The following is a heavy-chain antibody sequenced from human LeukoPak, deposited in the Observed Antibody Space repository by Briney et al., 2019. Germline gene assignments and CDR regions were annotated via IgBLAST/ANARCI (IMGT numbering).Heavy chain of an antibody. Sequence: PSETLSLTCTVSDGSISSYYWSWIRQSPGKGLECIGYIYYSGSTNYNPSLKSRVTISVDTSKNQFSLKLSSVTAADTAVYYCARGYCRGTSCNRYTFDMWGQGTMVTVSS. CDR2: IYYSGST. D-gene: IGHD2-2*01. CDR1: DGSISSYY. CDR3: ARGYCRGTSCNRYTFDM. J-gene: IGHJ3*02. V-gene: IGHV4-59*01.